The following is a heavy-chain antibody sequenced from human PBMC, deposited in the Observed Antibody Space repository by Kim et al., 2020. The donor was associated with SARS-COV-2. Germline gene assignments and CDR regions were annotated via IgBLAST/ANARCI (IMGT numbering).Heavy chain of an antibody. D-gene: IGHD3-3*01. V-gene: IGHV3-9*01. CDR3: AKDIGTIRKGTNFWSGYFDP. J-gene: IGHJ5*02. Sequence: RFTISRDNAKNSLYLQMNSLRAEDTALYYCAKDIGTIRKGTNFWSGYFDPWGQGTLVTVSS.